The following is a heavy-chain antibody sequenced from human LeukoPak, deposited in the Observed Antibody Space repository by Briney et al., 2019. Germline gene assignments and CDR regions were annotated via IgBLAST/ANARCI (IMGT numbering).Heavy chain of an antibody. Sequence: GGSLRLSCGASGLSVSSNYMSWVRQAPGKGLEWVSAISGSGGSTYYADSVKGRFTISRDNSKNTLYLQMNSLRAEDTAVYYCAKLVVVAALDAFDIWGQGTMVTVSS. V-gene: IGHV3-23*01. CDR1: GLSVSSNY. D-gene: IGHD2-15*01. J-gene: IGHJ3*02. CDR2: ISGSGGST. CDR3: AKLVVVAALDAFDI.